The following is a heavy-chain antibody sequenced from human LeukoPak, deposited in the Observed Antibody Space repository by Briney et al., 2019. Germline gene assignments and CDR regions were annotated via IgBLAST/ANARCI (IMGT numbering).Heavy chain of an antibody. CDR2: MNWDGSET. D-gene: IGHD6-19*01. CDR1: GFTYDDYG. V-gene: IGHV3-20*04. J-gene: IGHJ4*02. Sequence: GGSLRLSCAASGFTYDDYGMTWVRQAPGKGLEWVSGMNWDGSETNYVDSVKGRFTISRDNAKNLLYLQMNSLRVEDTAVYYCAKVRIRGWYFDYWGQGTLVTVSS. CDR3: AKVRIRGWYFDY.